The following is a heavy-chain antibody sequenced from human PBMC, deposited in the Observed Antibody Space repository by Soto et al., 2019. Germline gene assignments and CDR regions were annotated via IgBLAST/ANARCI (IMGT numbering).Heavy chain of an antibody. J-gene: IGHJ4*02. Sequence: EVQLVQSGAEVKKPGESLKISCKGSGYSFTSYWIGWVRQMPGKGLEWMGIIYPGDSDTRYSPSFQGQVTISADKSISTAYLQWSSLKASDTAMYYCARQADYYGDYPGHAFDYWGQGTLVTVSS. CDR2: IYPGDSDT. D-gene: IGHD4-17*01. V-gene: IGHV5-51*01. CDR1: GYSFTSYW. CDR3: ARQADYYGDYPGHAFDY.